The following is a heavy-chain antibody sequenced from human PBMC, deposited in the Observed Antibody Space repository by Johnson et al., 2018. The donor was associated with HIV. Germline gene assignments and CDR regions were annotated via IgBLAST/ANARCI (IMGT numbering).Heavy chain of an antibody. CDR1: GFTVSSNY. Sequence: VQLVESGGGLIQPGGSLRLSCAASGFTVSSNYMTWVRQAPGKGLEWVSVFYSGGSTYYADSVKGRFTISRDNSKNTLFLQMHSLRSDDTAVYYCARVRDYNFWSGYYTGLPSENDAFEIWGQGTMVTVAS. CDR2: FYSGGST. D-gene: IGHD3-3*01. J-gene: IGHJ3*02. CDR3: ARVRDYNFWSGYYTGLPSENDAFEI. V-gene: IGHV3-66*03.